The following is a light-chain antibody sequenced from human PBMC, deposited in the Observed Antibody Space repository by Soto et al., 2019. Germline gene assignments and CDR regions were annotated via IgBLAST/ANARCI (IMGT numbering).Light chain of an antibody. CDR2: DAS. CDR3: QQYGSSPLT. Sequence: EIVLTQSPGTLSLSPGERATLSCRASQSVSSGYLAWYQQKPGQAPRLLISDASNRATGIPDRFSGSGSGTDFTLTISRLEPEDFAVYYCQQYGSSPLTFGGGTKVDIK. CDR1: QSVSSGY. J-gene: IGKJ4*01. V-gene: IGKV3-20*01.